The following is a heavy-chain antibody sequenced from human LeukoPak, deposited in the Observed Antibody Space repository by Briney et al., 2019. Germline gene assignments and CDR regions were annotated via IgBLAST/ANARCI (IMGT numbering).Heavy chain of an antibody. CDR3: AREYSSSWSLGGYYGMDV. V-gene: IGHV4-4*07. CDR1: GGSISSYY. D-gene: IGHD6-13*01. Sequence: PSETLSLTCTVSGGSISSYYWRWIRQPAGKGLEWIGRIYTSGSTNYNPSLKSRVTISVDTSKNQFSLKLSSVTAADTAVYYCAREYSSSWSLGGYYGMDVWGQGTTVTVSS. CDR2: IYTSGST. J-gene: IGHJ6*02.